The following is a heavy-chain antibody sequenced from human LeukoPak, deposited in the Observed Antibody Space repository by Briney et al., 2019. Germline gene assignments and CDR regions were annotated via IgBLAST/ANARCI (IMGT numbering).Heavy chain of an antibody. CDR3: AKGRGRGAWNSLDY. Sequence: LPGGSLRLSCAASGFSFSSYAMSWVRQGPGKGLERVSDISGSDGSTYYADSVKGRFTMSRDNSNKTLDLQMNSLRDEDTAVYYCAKGRGRGAWNSLDYWGQGTLVTVSS. J-gene: IGHJ4*02. D-gene: IGHD1-7*01. CDR2: ISGSDGST. V-gene: IGHV3-23*01. CDR1: GFSFSSYA.